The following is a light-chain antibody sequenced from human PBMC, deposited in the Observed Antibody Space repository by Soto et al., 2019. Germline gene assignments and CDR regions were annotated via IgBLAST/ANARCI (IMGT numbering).Light chain of an antibody. CDR1: QTIGSW. Sequence: DIQMTQSPSTLSGSVGDRVTITCRASQTIGSWLAWYQQKPGKAPKLLVYKSSTIKSGVPSRFSGSGSGTEFTRTISSLQPDDFATYYCQHYNSYSEAVGQGTKGDSK. V-gene: IGKV1-5*03. J-gene: IGKJ1*01. CDR2: KSS. CDR3: QHYNSYSEA.